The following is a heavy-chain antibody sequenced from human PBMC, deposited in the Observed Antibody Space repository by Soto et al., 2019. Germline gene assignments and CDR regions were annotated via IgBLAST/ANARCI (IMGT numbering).Heavy chain of an antibody. Sequence: GGSLTLSCAASGFTFSSYGMHWVRQAPGKGLEWVAVISHDRSNKYYADSVKGRFTISRDNSKNTLYLQMNSLRAEDPAVYYCAKRKGPLGYYYYGMDVWGQGTTVTVSS. J-gene: IGHJ6*01. CDR3: AKRKGPLGYYYYGMDV. CDR1: GFTFSSYG. D-gene: IGHD7-27*01. V-gene: IGHV3-30*18. CDR2: ISHDRSNK.